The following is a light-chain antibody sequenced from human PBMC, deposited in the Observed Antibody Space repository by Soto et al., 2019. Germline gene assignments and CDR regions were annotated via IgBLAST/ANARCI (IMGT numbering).Light chain of an antibody. CDR2: QAS. CDR1: QSIRNW. Sequence: DIQMTQSPSTLSASVGDRVTITCRASQSIRNWLAWYQQKPGKAPKLLIHQASTLLSGGPSRFSGSGSGTHFTLTVSSLQPEDFATYYCQQYGSFPATFGQGTKVDIK. V-gene: IGKV1-5*03. J-gene: IGKJ1*01. CDR3: QQYGSFPAT.